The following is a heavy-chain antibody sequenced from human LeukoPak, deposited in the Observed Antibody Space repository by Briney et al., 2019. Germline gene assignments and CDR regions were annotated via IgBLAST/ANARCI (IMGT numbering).Heavy chain of an antibody. J-gene: IGHJ3*02. V-gene: IGHV4-30-4*01. CDR2: IYYSGST. D-gene: IGHD6-19*01. Sequence: PSQTLSLTCTVSGGSISSGDYYWSWIRQPPGEGLEWIGYIYYSGSTYYNPSLKSRVTISVDTSKNQFSLKLSSVTAADTAVYYCAREVGGMAVAAFDAFDIWGQGTMVTVSS. CDR1: GGSISSGDYY. CDR3: AREVGGMAVAAFDAFDI.